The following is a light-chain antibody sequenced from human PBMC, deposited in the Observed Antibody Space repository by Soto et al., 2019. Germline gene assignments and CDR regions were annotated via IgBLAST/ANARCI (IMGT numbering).Light chain of an antibody. CDR2: GAF. CDR3: QQYNDWPPMYT. J-gene: IGKJ2*01. V-gene: IGKV3-15*01. Sequence: EIVMTQSPATLSVSPGESATLSCRASQSVDSNLAWYQQTPGQAPRLLIFGAFVGVTGIPARFSGSGSGTEFTLTISSLQSEDFAVYYCQQYNDWPPMYTFGQGTKLEIK. CDR1: QSVDSN.